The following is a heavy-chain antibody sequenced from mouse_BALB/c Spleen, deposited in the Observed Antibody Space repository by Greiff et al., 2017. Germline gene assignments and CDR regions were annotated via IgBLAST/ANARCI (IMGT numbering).Heavy chain of an antibody. J-gene: IGHJ3*01. Sequence: QVQLQQSGAELVKPGAPVKLSCKASGYTFTSYWMNWVKQRPGRGLEWIGRIDPSDSETHYNQKFKDKATLTVDKSSSTAYIQLSSLTSEDSAVYYCARGDYDEFAYWGQGTLVTVSA. V-gene: IGHV1-69*02. CDR1: GYTFTSYW. CDR2: IDPSDSET. D-gene: IGHD2-4*01. CDR3: ARGDYDEFAY.